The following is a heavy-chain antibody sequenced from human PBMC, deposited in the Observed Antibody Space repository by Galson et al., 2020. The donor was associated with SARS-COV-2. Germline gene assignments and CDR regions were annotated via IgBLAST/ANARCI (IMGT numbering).Heavy chain of an antibody. CDR2: ISYDGSNQ. CDR1: GFTFSTYP. V-gene: IGHV3-30-3*01. Sequence: GESLKISCAASGFTFSTYPMHWVRQAPGKGLEWVAAISYDGSNQFYADSVTGRFTISRDNSRNTLYLQMNSLRAEDTALFYCARVGAYCGGECGDYWGQGTPVIVAS. CDR3: ARVGAYCGGECGDY. D-gene: IGHD2-21*01. J-gene: IGHJ4*02.